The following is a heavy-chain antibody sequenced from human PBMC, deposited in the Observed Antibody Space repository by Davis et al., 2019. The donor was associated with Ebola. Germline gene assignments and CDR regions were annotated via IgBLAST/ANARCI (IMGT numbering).Heavy chain of an antibody. CDR3: ARDGVVVPAAIDNNWFDP. J-gene: IGHJ5*02. CDR2: INAGNGNT. D-gene: IGHD2-2*02. Sequence: ASVKVSCKASGYTFTSYAMHWVRQAPGQRLEWMGWINAGNGNTKYSQKFQGRVTITRDTSASTAYMELSSLRSEDTAVYYCARDGVVVPAAIDNNWFDPWGQGTLVTVSS. CDR1: GYTFTSYA. V-gene: IGHV1-3*01.